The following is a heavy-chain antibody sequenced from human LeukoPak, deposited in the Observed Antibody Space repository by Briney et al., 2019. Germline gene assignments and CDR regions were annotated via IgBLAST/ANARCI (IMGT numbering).Heavy chain of an antibody. Sequence: GGSLRLSCAVSGITLSNYGMSCVRQAPGKGLEWVAGISDSGGRTNYADSVKGRFTLSRDNPKNTLYLQMNSLRAEDTVVYFCAKRGVVIRVILVGFHKEAYYFDSWGQGALVTVSS. CDR3: AKRGVVIRVILVGFHKEAYYFDS. D-gene: IGHD3-22*01. V-gene: IGHV3-23*01. J-gene: IGHJ4*02. CDR1: GITLSNYG. CDR2: ISDSGGRT.